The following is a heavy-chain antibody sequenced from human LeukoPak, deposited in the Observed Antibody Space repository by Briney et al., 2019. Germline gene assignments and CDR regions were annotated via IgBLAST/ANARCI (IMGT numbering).Heavy chain of an antibody. CDR1: GGSISSSNW. CDR3: ASRTVTAAFYYYYYMDV. J-gene: IGHJ6*03. CDR2: IYHSGST. V-gene: IGHV4-4*02. Sequence: SGTLSLTCAVSGGSISSSNWWSWVRQPPGKGLEWIGEIYHSGSTNYNPSLKSRVTISVDKSKNQFSLKLSSVTAADTAVYYCASRTVTAAFYYYYYMDVWGKGTTVTVSS. D-gene: IGHD4-17*01.